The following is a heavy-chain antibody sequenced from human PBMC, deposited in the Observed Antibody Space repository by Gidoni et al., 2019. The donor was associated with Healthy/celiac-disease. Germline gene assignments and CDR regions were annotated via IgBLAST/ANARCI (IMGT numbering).Heavy chain of an antibody. CDR1: VFTVSSNY. V-gene: IGHV3-53*01. Sequence: EVQLVESGGGLIQPGGSLRLSCSASVFTVSSNYMSWVRPAPGKGLEWVSVIYSGGSTYYADSVKGRFTISRDNSKNTLYLQMNRLRAEDTAVYYCARGYYDFWSGYSDNGPYYYYYYMDVWGKGTTVTVSS. J-gene: IGHJ6*03. D-gene: IGHD3-3*01. CDR3: ARGYYDFWSGYSDNGPYYYYYYMDV. CDR2: IYSGGST.